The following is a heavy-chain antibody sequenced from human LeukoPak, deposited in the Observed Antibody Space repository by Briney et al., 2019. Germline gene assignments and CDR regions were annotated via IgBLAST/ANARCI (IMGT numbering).Heavy chain of an antibody. J-gene: IGHJ4*02. CDR2: INHSGST. V-gene: IGHV4-34*01. Sequence: SDTLSLTCAVYGGSFSGYYWSWIRQPPGKGLEWIGEINHSGSTNYNPSLKSRVTISVDTSKNQFSLKLSSVTAADTAVYYCARGSGWGYDILTGYPRGYFDYWGQGTLVTVSS. CDR3: ARGSGWGYDILTGYPRGYFDY. CDR1: GGSFSGYY. D-gene: IGHD3-9*01.